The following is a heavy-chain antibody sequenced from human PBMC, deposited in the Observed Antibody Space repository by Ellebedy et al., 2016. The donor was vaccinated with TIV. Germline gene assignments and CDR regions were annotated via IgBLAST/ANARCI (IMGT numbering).Heavy chain of an antibody. CDR3: ALGYSYGYFDY. J-gene: IGHJ4*02. CDR1: GGSFSGYY. Sequence: MPSETLSLTCAVYGGSFSGYYWSWIRQPPGKGLEWIGEINHSGSTNYNPSLKSRVTVSVDTSKNQFSLKLSSLTAADTAVYYCALGYSYGYFDYWGQGTLVTVSS. CDR2: INHSGST. V-gene: IGHV4-34*01. D-gene: IGHD5-18*01.